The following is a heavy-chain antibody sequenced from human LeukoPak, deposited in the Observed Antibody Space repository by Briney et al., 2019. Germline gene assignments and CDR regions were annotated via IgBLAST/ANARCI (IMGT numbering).Heavy chain of an antibody. CDR1: GGSISSGDYY. D-gene: IGHD5-18*01. CDR2: IYYSGST. CDR3: ARTPGDTAMVHPNYFDY. Sequence: SETLSLTCTGSGGSISSGDYYWSWIRQPPGKGLEWIGYIYYSGSTYYNPSLKSRVTISVDTSKNQFSLKLSSVTAVDTAVYYCARTPGDTAMVHPNYFDYWGQGTLVTVSS. V-gene: IGHV4-30-4*01. J-gene: IGHJ4*02.